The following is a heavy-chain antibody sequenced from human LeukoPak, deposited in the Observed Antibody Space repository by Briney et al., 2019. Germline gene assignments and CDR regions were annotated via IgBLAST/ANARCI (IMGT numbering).Heavy chain of an antibody. J-gene: IGHJ6*03. D-gene: IGHD1-26*01. CDR3: ARDPYSGNYGPYYYYYVDV. CDR2: ITSSSSYI. Sequence: PGGSLRLSCAASGFTFSSYNMNWVRQAPGKGPEWVSSITSSSSYIYYADSVKGRFTISRDNAKNSLYLQMDSLRVEDTAVYYCARDPYSGNYGPYYYYYVDVWGKGTTVTISS. V-gene: IGHV3-21*06. CDR1: GFTFSSYN.